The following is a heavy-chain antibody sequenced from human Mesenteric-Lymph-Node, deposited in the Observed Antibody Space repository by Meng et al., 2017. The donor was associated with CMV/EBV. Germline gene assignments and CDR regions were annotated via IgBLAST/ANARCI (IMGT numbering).Heavy chain of an antibody. V-gene: IGHV3-74*01. Sequence: GESLKISCAASGFTFSSYSMNWVRQAPGKGLVWVSRINSDGSSTSYADSVKGRFTISRGNAKNSLYLQMNSLRAEDTAVYYCARDRAVVVPAAIYYYYYGMDVWGQGTTVTVSS. J-gene: IGHJ6*02. D-gene: IGHD2-2*01. CDR2: INSDGSST. CDR3: ARDRAVVVPAAIYYYYYGMDV. CDR1: GFTFSSYS.